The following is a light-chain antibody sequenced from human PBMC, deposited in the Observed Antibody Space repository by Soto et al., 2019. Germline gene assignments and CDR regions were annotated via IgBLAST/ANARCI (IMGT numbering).Light chain of an antibody. CDR1: QGINSF. CDR3: QHYNSYSRT. CDR2: KAS. J-gene: IGKJ1*01. Sequence: IQLTQSPSSLSASVGDRVTITCRASQGINSFLAWYQQKPGKAPKLLIYKASTLETGVPSRFTGSGSGTEFTLNISSLEPEDFATYYCQHYNSYSRTFGQGTKVEIK. V-gene: IGKV1-5*03.